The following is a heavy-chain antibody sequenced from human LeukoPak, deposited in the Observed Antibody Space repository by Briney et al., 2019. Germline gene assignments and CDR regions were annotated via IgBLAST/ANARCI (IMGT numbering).Heavy chain of an antibody. Sequence: GGSLRLSCAASGFTFSRYAMSWVRQAPGKGLEWVSAISGSGGSTYYADSVKGRFTISRDSSKNTLYLQMNSLRAEDTAVYYCAKNCRYYGSGSYYNGPQVPHDAFDTWGQGTMVTVSS. CDR3: AKNCRYYGSGSYYNGPQVPHDAFDT. V-gene: IGHV3-23*01. CDR2: ISGSGGST. D-gene: IGHD3-10*01. CDR1: GFTFSRYA. J-gene: IGHJ3*02.